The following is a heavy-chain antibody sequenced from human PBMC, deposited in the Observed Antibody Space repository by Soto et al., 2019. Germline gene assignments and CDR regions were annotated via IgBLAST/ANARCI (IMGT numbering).Heavy chain of an antibody. CDR3: ARLACTNGVCFYGMDV. CDR2: IYPGDSDT. Sequence: PGESLKISWKGAGYSFTSYWIGWVRQMPGKGLEWMGIIYPGDSDTRYSPSFQGQVTISADKSISTAYLQWSSLKASDTAMYYCARLACTNGVCFYGMDVWGQGTTVTVSS. V-gene: IGHV5-51*01. CDR1: GYSFTSYW. J-gene: IGHJ6*02. D-gene: IGHD2-8*01.